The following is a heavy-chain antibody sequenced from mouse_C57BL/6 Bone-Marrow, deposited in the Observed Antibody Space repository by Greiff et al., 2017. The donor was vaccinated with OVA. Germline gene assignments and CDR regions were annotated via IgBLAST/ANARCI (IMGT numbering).Heavy chain of an antibody. Sequence: VQLQQSGAELMKPGASVKLSCKATGYTFTGYWIEWVKQRPGHGLEWIGEILPGSGSTNYNEKFKGKATFTADTSSNTADMQLSSLTTEDSAIYYWARDGYYGSSPLAYWGQGTLVTVSA. CDR1: GYTFTGYW. J-gene: IGHJ3*01. D-gene: IGHD1-1*01. CDR2: ILPGSGST. V-gene: IGHV1-9*01. CDR3: ARDGYYGSSPLAY.